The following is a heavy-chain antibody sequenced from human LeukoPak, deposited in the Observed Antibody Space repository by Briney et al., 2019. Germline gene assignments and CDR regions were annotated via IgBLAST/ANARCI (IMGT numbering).Heavy chain of an antibody. V-gene: IGHV3-74*01. CDR2: IIGDGSLI. CDR1: GFTFSRSW. D-gene: IGHD3-16*01. CDR3: VGEGDMGAHVGGLDI. J-gene: IGHJ3*02. Sequence: GGSLRLSCAASGFTFSRSWMHWVRQVPGKGLVWVSCIIGDGSLIHYADSVKGRFTVSRDNAKNTLYLQMNSLRVEDTAVYHCVGEGDMGAHVGGLDIWGQGTMVTVSS.